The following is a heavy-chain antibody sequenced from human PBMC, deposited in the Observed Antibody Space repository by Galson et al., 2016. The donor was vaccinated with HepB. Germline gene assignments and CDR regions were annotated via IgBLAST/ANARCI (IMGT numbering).Heavy chain of an antibody. CDR1: GYSFTSYW. CDR3: ARGRYSEWLLTLFDY. D-gene: IGHD3-3*01. J-gene: IGHJ4*02. Sequence: QSGAEVKKPGESLKISCKGSGYSFTSYWIGWVRQMPGKGLEWMGIINPGDSDTRYSPSFQGQVTISADKSISTAYLQWSSLRASDSAMYYCARGRYSEWLLTLFDYWGQGTLVTVSS. V-gene: IGHV5-51*01. CDR2: INPGDSDT.